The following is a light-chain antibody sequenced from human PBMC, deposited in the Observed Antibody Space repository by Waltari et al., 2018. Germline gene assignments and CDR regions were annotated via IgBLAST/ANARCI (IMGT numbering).Light chain of an antibody. V-gene: IGLV2-14*01. J-gene: IGLJ1*01. Sequence: QSALTQPASVSGSPGQSITISCTATSSDAGGYTYVSWYQQHPGKAPKLMIYDVSNRPSGVSNRFSASKSGNTASLTISGLQAEDEADYSCRSYTSSSTFYVFGTGTKVTVL. CDR2: DVS. CDR3: RSYTSSSTFYV. CDR1: SSDAGGYTY.